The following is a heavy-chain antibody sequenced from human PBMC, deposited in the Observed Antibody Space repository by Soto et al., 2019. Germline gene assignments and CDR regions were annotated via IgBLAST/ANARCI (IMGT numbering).Heavy chain of an antibody. Sequence: EVQLLEPGGGLVQPGGSLRLSCRASGFSFSSYAMSWVRQSPGKGLEWVSVISGSGGNIGDVDSVRGRFTISRVNSMYTMYLQMDNLRVGATAVYYCAKRSIPGLEDNSFGMDVWGHGTTVSVSS. D-gene: IGHD6-6*01. CDR1: GFSFSSYA. V-gene: IGHV3-23*01. J-gene: IGHJ6*02. CDR2: ISGSGGNI. CDR3: AKRSIPGLEDNSFGMDV.